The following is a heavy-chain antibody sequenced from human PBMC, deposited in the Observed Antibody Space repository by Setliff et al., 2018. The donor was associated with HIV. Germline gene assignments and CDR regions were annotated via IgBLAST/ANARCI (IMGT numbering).Heavy chain of an antibody. D-gene: IGHD3-10*01. Sequence: SSETLSLTCTVSGGSISSYYWSWIRQPPGKGLEWLGHIYSSGSTNYNPSLKSRVTISVDTSKNQFSLRLTSVTAADTAVYFCGRENPGDYWGQGTLVTVSS. CDR1: GGSISSYY. CDR3: GRENPGDY. V-gene: IGHV4-4*09. J-gene: IGHJ4*02. CDR2: IYSSGST.